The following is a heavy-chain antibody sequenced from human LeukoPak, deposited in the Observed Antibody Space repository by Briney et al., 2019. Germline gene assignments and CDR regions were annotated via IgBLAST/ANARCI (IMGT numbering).Heavy chain of an antibody. CDR3: VRQGGGRDGYSSPNYFDF. V-gene: IGHV5-51*01. CDR2: IYPTDSDT. CDR1: GYSFPNYW. D-gene: IGHD5-24*01. J-gene: IGHJ4*02. Sequence: GESLKISCSVSGYSFPNYWIGWVRQTPGKGLEWMGIIYPTDSDTRYSPSFQGQVTISADRSTSTAYLQWSSLKTSDTAIYYCVRQGGGRDGYSSPNYFDFWGQGTLLIVSS.